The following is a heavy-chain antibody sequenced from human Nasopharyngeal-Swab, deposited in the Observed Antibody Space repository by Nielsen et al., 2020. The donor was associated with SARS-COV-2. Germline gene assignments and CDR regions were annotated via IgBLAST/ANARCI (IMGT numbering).Heavy chain of an antibody. J-gene: IGHJ6*02. CDR1: GFTFSSYS. CDR2: IGSSSSYI. Sequence: GESLKISCAASGFTFSSYSMNWVRQAPGKGLEWVSSIGSSSSYIYYADSVKGRFTISRDNAKNSLYLQMNSLRAEDTAVYYCARDYYGSGSYLYYYYGMDVWGQGTTVTVSS. V-gene: IGHV3-21*01. CDR3: ARDYYGSGSYLYYYYGMDV. D-gene: IGHD3-10*01.